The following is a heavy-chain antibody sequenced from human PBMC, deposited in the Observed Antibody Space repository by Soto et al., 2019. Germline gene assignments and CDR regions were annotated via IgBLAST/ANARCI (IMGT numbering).Heavy chain of an antibody. CDR3: AKDLWKGAQYYDFWSGYYISPIFDY. Sequence: GGSLRLSCAASGFTFSSYAMSWVRQAPGKGLEWVSAISGSGGSTYYADSVKGRFTISRDNSKYTLYLQMNSLRAEDTAVYYCAKDLWKGAQYYDFWSGYYISPIFDYWGQGTLVTVSS. D-gene: IGHD3-3*01. J-gene: IGHJ4*02. CDR1: GFTFSSYA. CDR2: ISGSGGST. V-gene: IGHV3-23*01.